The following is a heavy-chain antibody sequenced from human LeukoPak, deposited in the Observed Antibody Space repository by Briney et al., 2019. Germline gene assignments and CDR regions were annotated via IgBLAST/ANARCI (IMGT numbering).Heavy chain of an antibody. CDR2: IYYSGST. CDR1: GGSISSYY. D-gene: IGHD3-16*01. Sequence: SETLSLTCTVSGGSISSYYWSWIRQPPGKGLEWIGYIYYSGSTNYNPSLKGRVTMSVDTSKNQFSLKLSSVTTADTAVYYCASMTRPYCFDYWGQGTLVTVSS. V-gene: IGHV4-59*01. J-gene: IGHJ4*02. CDR3: ASMTRPYCFDY.